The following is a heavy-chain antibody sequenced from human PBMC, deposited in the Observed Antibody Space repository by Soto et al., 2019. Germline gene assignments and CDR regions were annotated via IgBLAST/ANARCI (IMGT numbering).Heavy chain of an antibody. Sequence: QVQLVQSGAEVRKPGSSVKVSCKASGGTFSRHAISWVRQAPGQGLEWMGGIIPIFGTANHAQKFQGRVTIIADESKNTVYMGLSNPRSEDTAMYYCARGWGYDSNDYYYAYWGQGTPVIVSS. CDR2: IIPIFGTA. V-gene: IGHV1-69*01. CDR1: GGTFSRHA. D-gene: IGHD3-22*01. J-gene: IGHJ4*02. CDR3: ARGWGYDSNDYYYAY.